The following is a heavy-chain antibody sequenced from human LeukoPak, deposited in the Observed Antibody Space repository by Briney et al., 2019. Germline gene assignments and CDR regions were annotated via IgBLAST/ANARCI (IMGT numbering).Heavy chain of an antibody. CDR3: ARHGTPAAAGSVFDI. Sequence: GESLKISCKGSGYRFSDSWIGWVRQMPGKGLEWMGVIYPSDSHNKYSPSFQGQVTISADKSINTAHLQWSSLKASDTAMYYCARHGTPAAAGSVFDIWGQGTMVTVSS. CDR2: IYPSDSHN. V-gene: IGHV5-51*01. CDR1: GYRFSDSW. D-gene: IGHD6-13*01. J-gene: IGHJ3*02.